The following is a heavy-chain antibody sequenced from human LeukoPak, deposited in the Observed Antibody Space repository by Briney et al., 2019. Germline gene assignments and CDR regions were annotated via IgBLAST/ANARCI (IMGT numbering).Heavy chain of an antibody. J-gene: IGHJ3*02. Sequence: GGSLRLSCAASGFTFSSYSMNWVRQAPEKGLEWVSSISSSSSYIYYADSVKGRFTISRDNAKNSLYLQMNSLRAEDTAVYYCASLWWEDAFDIWGQGTMVTVSS. CDR2: ISSSSSYI. CDR1: GFTFSSYS. D-gene: IGHD2-21*01. V-gene: IGHV3-21*01. CDR3: ASLWWEDAFDI.